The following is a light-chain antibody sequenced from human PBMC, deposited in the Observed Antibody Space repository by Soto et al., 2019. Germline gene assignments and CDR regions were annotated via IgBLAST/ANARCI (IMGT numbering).Light chain of an antibody. J-gene: IGLJ1*01. CDR2: EVS. V-gene: IGLV2-14*01. CDR3: NSYTSSSPPYV. CDR1: SSDVGGYNY. Sequence: QSVLTQPASVSGSPGQSITISCTGTSSDVGGYNYVSWYQQHPGKAPKLMIYEVSNRPSGVSNRFSASKSGNTASLTISGLQAEDEADYYCNSYTSSSPPYVFGTGTKVTVL.